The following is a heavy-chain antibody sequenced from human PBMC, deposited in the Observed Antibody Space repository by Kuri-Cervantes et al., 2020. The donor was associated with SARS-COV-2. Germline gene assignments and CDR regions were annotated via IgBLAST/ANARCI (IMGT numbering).Heavy chain of an antibody. CDR1: GFTFRSYW. D-gene: IGHD3-10*01. J-gene: IGHJ4*02. Sequence: GGSLRLSCAASGFTFRSYWMSWVRQAPGKGLEWVAVISYDGSNKYYADSVKGRFTISRDNSKNTLYLQMSSLRSEDTAVYYCARPSYYGSGSYYNPFDYWGQGTLVTVSS. CDR2: ISYDGSNK. V-gene: IGHV3-30*15. CDR3: ARPSYYGSGSYYNPFDY.